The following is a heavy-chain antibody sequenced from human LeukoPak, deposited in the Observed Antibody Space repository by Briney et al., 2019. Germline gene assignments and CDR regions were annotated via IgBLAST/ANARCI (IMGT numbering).Heavy chain of an antibody. J-gene: IGHJ4*02. Sequence: GASVNVSCKASGHSFTTYGFHWVRQAPGQSLEWMGWINAGNGNTKFSQNFQGRVTITRDTSATTAYMELSSLRSEDTAVYYCARQIIAAPVKPSDYWGQGTLVTVSS. CDR2: INAGNGNT. CDR3: ARQIIAAPVKPSDY. D-gene: IGHD6-13*01. V-gene: IGHV1-3*01. CDR1: GHSFTTYG.